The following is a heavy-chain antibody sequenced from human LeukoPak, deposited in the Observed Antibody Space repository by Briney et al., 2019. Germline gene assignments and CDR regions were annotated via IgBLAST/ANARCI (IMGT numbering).Heavy chain of an antibody. CDR3: ARQGAGGRAFDI. CDR1: DGSISSSLYY. V-gene: IGHV4-39*01. J-gene: IGHJ3*02. D-gene: IGHD6-19*01. CDR2: IYYSGST. Sequence: SETLSLTCTVSDGSISSSLYYWGWIRQPPGKGLEWIGIIYYSGSTYYNPSLKSRVTISVETSKNQVSPRLSSVTAADTAVYYCARQGAGGRAFDIWGQGTMVTVSS.